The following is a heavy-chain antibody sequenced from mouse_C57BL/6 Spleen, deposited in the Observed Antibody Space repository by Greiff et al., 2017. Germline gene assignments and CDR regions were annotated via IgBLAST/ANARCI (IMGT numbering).Heavy chain of an antibody. CDR3: ARAPYFNNYSYYSMGF. CDR1: GYTFTSYW. J-gene: IGHJ4*01. D-gene: IGHD2-5*01. V-gene: IGHV1-69*01. Sequence: QVQLQQPGAELVMPGASVKLSCKASGYTFTSYWMHWVKQRPGQGLEWIGEIDPSDSYTNYNQKFKGKSTLTVDKSSSTAYMQLSSLTSEDSAVYYCARAPYFNNYSYYSMGFWGQGTSVTGSS. CDR2: IDPSDSYT.